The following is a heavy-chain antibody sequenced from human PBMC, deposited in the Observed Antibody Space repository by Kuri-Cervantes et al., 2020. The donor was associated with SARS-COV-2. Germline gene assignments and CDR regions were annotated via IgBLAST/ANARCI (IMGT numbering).Heavy chain of an antibody. CDR3: ARESIAVAGTGGFDP. J-gene: IGHJ5*02. CDR1: GGSISSGGYS. D-gene: IGHD6-19*01. Sequence: SETLSLICAVSGGSISSGGYSWSWIRQPPGKGLEWIGYIYHSGSTYYNPSLKSRVTISVDGSKNQFSLKLSSVTAADTAVYYCARESIAVAGTGGFDPWGQGTLVTVSS. CDR2: IYHSGST. V-gene: IGHV4-30-2*01.